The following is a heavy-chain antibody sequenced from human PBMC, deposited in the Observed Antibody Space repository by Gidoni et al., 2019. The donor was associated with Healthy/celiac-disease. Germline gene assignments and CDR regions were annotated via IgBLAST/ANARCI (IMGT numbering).Heavy chain of an antibody. Sequence: QVQLQASGPGLVQPSQILSLTCTVSGVPISSGGYYWSWILQHPGKGLAWIGYIYDSGSTYYNPSIKSRVTISVDTSKNQFSLKLSSVTAADTAVYYCARAPSYYDRSPDYWGQGSLVTVSS. J-gene: IGHJ4*02. D-gene: IGHD3-22*01. CDR2: IYDSGST. CDR1: GVPISSGGYY. CDR3: ARAPSYYDRSPDY. V-gene: IGHV4-31*03.